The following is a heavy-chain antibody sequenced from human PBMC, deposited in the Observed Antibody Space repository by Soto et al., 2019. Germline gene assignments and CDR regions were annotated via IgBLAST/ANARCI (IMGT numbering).Heavy chain of an antibody. V-gene: IGHV4-31*03. CDR3: AGSLYAVNFLDY. CDR1: GGSISSGTYY. Sequence: SETLSLTCTVSGGSISSGTYYWSWIRQHPSKGLEWIGYIHYSGSTYYNPSLKSRVTISEDTSKNQFSLKLSSVTDADAAVYYCAGSLYAVNFLDYWGQGTLVTVSS. D-gene: IGHD3-10*01. CDR2: IHYSGST. J-gene: IGHJ4*02.